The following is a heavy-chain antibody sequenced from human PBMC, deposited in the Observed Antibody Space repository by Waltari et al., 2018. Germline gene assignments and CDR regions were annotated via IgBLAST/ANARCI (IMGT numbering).Heavy chain of an antibody. CDR2: IKSDVRST. J-gene: IGHJ3*02. CDR3: ARDRSGSYYADI. Sequence: VQMVQSGGGVVQPGRSVKLSCAASGFTFRNFAMHWVRQAPGKGLVWVSRIKSDVRSTSYADSVKGRFTISRDNAKNTLYLQMNSLRAEDTAVYYCARDRSGSYYADIWGQGTMVIVSS. CDR1: GFTFRNFA. V-gene: IGHV3-74*01. D-gene: IGHD1-26*01.